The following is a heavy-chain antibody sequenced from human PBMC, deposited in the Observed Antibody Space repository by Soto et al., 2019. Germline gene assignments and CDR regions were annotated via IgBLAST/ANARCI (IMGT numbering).Heavy chain of an antibody. V-gene: IGHV3-15*07. CDR1: NFTFSTAW. Sequence: EAQLVESGGGLVQPGGSLRLSCVASNFTFSTAWMTWVRQAPGKGLEWVGRSKGKNNGATIDYASAVQGRFTISRDDSTKTLYQEMGSLKTEDTARYDCTTDPPEYQYDGRDVWGQGTSVTVSS. CDR3: TTDPPEYQYDGRDV. CDR2: SKGKNNGATI. J-gene: IGHJ6*02.